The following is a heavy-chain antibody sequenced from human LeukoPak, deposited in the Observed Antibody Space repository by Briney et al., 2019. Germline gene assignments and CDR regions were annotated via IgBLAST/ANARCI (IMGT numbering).Heavy chain of an antibody. J-gene: IGHJ4*02. CDR2: IYYSGST. D-gene: IGHD6-13*01. CDR3: ARHTSLSSAAHDY. Sequence: SETLSLTCTVSGGSISSSSYYRGWIRQPPGKGLEWIGSIYYSGSTYYNPSLKSRVTISVDTSKNQFSLKLSSVTAADTAVYYCARHTSLSSAAHDYWGQGTLVTVSS. V-gene: IGHV4-39*01. CDR1: GGSISSSSYY.